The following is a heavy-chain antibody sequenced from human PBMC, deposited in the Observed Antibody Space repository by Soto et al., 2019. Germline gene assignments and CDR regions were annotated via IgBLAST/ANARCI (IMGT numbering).Heavy chain of an antibody. CDR1: GFTFSSYS. D-gene: IGHD2-15*01. Sequence: EVQLVESGGGLVQPGGSLRLSCAASGFTFSSYSMNWVRQAPGKGLEWVSYISSSSSTIYYADSVKGRFTISRDNAKNSLYLQMNSLRAEDTAVYYCARDGYCSCGSCYSDRGSDYWSQGTLVTVSS. J-gene: IGHJ4*02. CDR3: ARDGYCSCGSCYSDRGSDY. V-gene: IGHV3-48*01. CDR2: ISSSSSTI.